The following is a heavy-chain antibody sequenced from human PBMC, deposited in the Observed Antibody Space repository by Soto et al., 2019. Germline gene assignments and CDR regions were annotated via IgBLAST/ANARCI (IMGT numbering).Heavy chain of an antibody. V-gene: IGHV3-23*01. Sequence: GGSLRLSCAASGFSFNSYALSWVRQAPGKGLAWVSTISGGDTYYADFVKGRFTISRDISKNTLYLQMDGLRAEDTAIYYCTKDRETAWFPDFWGQGTLVTVSS. J-gene: IGHJ4*02. CDR2: ISGGDT. D-gene: IGHD3-10*01. CDR1: GFSFNSYA. CDR3: TKDRETAWFPDF.